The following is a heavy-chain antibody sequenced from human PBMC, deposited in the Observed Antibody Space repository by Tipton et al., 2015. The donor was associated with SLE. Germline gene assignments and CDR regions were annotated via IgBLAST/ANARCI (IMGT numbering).Heavy chain of an antibody. J-gene: IGHJ5*02. CDR3: AKGAWREEGFDP. D-gene: IGHD1-1*01. CDR1: DGSINYYY. CDR2: VYDTGST. V-gene: IGHV4-59*01. Sequence: TLSLTCTVSDGSINYYYWNWIRQPPGKGLEWIGYVYDTGSTNYNPSLKSRVTISSDTSKNQFSLKLKSVTAADTAVYYCAKGAWREEGFDPWGQGTLVIVSS.